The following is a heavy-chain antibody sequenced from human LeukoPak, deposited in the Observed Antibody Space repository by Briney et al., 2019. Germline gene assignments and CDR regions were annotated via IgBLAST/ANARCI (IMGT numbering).Heavy chain of an antibody. Sequence: SVKVSCKASGGTFSSYAISWVRQAPGQGLEWMGRITPIFGTANYAQKFQGRVTITADKSTNTAYMELSSLRSEDTAVYYCARDGAGGYCSSTRCYVFDPWGQGTLVTVSS. CDR1: GGTFSSYA. CDR3: ARDGAGGYCSSTRCYVFDP. V-gene: IGHV1-69*06. CDR2: ITPIFGTA. J-gene: IGHJ5*02. D-gene: IGHD2-2*01.